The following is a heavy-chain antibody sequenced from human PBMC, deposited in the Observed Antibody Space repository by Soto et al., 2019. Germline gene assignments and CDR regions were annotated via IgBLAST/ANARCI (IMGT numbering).Heavy chain of an antibody. D-gene: IGHD3-22*01. CDR1: GGSVSSGDYY. CDR2: IYNGGDT. J-gene: IGHJ6*02. CDR3: ARHDYYDSSGSYYGMDV. V-gene: IGHV4-30-4*01. Sequence: PSETLSLTCSVSGGSVSSGDYYWTWIRQSPGRGLECIGFIYNGGDTYYNPSLKSRVTMSLDTSKNHFSLKLSSVTAEDTAVYYCARHDYYDSSGSYYGMDVWGQGTAVTVSS.